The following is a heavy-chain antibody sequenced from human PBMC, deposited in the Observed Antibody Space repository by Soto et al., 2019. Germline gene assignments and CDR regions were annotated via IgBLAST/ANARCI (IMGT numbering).Heavy chain of an antibody. D-gene: IGHD3-22*01. J-gene: IGHJ6*02. CDR2: IIPIFGTA. V-gene: IGHV1-69*13. Sequence: GASVKVSCKASGGTFSSYAISWVRQAPGQGLEWMGGIIPIFGTANYAQKFQGRVTITADESTSTAYMELSSLRSEDTAVYYCARESLSGNTYYYDSSGPGPYYYYGMDVWGQGTTVTVSS. CDR3: ARESLSGNTYYYDSSGPGPYYYYGMDV. CDR1: GGTFSSYA.